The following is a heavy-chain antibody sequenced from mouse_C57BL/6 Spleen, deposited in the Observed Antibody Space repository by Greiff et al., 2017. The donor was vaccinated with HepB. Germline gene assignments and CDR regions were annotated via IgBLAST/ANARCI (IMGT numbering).Heavy chain of an antibody. Sequence: EVQLQQSGPELVKPGASVKISCKASGYTFTDYYMNWVKQSHGKSLEWIGDINPNNGGTSYNQKFKGKATLTVDKSSSTAYMELRSLTSEDSAVYYCARKGYGSPYYAMDYWGQGTSVTVSS. J-gene: IGHJ4*01. D-gene: IGHD1-1*01. CDR3: ARKGYGSPYYAMDY. CDR2: INPNNGGT. CDR1: GYTFTDYY. V-gene: IGHV1-26*01.